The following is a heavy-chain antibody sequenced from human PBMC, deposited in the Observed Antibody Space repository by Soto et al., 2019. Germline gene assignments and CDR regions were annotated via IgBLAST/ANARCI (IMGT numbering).Heavy chain of an antibody. V-gene: IGHV4-34*01. CDR2: TDDSGST. CDR3: VQISYDRSGNVFDF. J-gene: IGHJ4*02. CDR1: GGSFSAYY. D-gene: IGHD3-22*01. Sequence: SETLSLTWSVYGGSFSAYYWNWILHPPGKGLEWIGQTDDSGSTHYNPSLKTRVTISVDTSKNQFSLKVTSVTAVETALYYCVQISYDRSGNVFDFWGKGTLVTVSS.